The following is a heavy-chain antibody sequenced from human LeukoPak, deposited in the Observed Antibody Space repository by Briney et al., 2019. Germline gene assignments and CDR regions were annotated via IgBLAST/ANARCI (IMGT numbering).Heavy chain of an antibody. Sequence: GGSLRLSCAASGFTFSSYGMHWVRQAPGKGLEWVAVIWYDGSNKYYADSVKGRFTISRDNSKNTLYLQMNSLRAEDTAVYYCARERGYGSGGTFDYWGQGTLVTVSS. V-gene: IGHV3-33*01. CDR3: ARERGYGSGGTFDY. CDR1: GFTFSSYG. CDR2: IWYDGSNK. J-gene: IGHJ4*02. D-gene: IGHD3-10*01.